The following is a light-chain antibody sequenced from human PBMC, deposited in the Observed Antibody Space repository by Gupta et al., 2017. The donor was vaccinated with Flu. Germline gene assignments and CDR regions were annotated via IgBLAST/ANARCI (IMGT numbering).Light chain of an antibody. CDR3: YSAADNIGV. V-gene: IGLV3-27*01. Sequence: SHELTQPSSVSVSPGQTARITCSGDILGKKYARWFQQKPGQAPVLVIYKDSERPSGTPERFSGSSSGATVTLAINGAQLEDEADYYCYSAADNIGVFGGGTKLTVL. CDR2: KDS. CDR1: ILGKKY. J-gene: IGLJ2*01.